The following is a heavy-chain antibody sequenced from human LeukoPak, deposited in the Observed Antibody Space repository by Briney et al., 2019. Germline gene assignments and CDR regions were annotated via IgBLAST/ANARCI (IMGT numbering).Heavy chain of an antibody. V-gene: IGHV3-9*01. Sequence: GRSLRLSCTASGFTFDDYAMHWVRQAPGKGLEWVSGISWNSNSIGYADSVKGRFTISRDNAKYSLYLQMNSLRGEDTAFYYCAKDRGPIADAFDAWGQGTLVTVSS. D-gene: IGHD6-13*01. J-gene: IGHJ3*01. CDR3: AKDRGPIADAFDA. CDR1: GFTFDDYA. CDR2: ISWNSNSI.